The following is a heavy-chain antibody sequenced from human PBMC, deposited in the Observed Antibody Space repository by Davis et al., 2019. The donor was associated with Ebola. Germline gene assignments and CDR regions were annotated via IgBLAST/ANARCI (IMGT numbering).Heavy chain of an antibody. V-gene: IGHV5-10-1*01. CDR2: IDPVDSDT. D-gene: IGHD1-14*01. CDR3: VRHSEF. Sequence: GESLKISCKGSGFTFTSYWINWVRQMPGKGLEWMGRIDPVDSDTYYSPSFQGHVTISVDKSISTAYLQWSSLKASDTAMYYCVRHSEFWGQGTLVTVSS. CDR1: GFTFTSYW. J-gene: IGHJ4*02.